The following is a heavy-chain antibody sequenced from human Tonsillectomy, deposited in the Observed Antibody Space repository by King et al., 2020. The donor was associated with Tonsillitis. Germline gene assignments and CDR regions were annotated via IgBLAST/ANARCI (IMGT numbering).Heavy chain of an antibody. CDR3: APNIYDSGGYYFDY. J-gene: IGHJ4*02. Sequence: ITLKESGPTLVKPTQTLTLTCTFSGFSLSTSGVGVGWIRQPPGKALEWLALIYWNDDKRYSPSLKSRLTITKDTSKNHVVLTMTNMDPVDTATYYCAPNIYDSGGYYFDYWGQGTLVTVSS. V-gene: IGHV2-5*01. CDR1: GFSLSTSGVG. D-gene: IGHD3-10*01. CDR2: IYWNDDK.